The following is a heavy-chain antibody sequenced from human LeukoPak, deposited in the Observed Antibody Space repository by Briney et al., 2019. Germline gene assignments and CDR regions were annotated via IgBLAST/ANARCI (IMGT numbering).Heavy chain of an antibody. CDR2: INPSGGST. J-gene: IGHJ5*02. Sequence: ASVKVSCKASGYTFTGYAMHWVRQAPGQGLEWMGIINPSGGSTSYAQKFQGRVTMTRDMSTSTVYMELSSLRSEDTAVYYCARDGWAHYYDSSGPNWFDPWGQGTLVTVSS. D-gene: IGHD3-22*01. CDR3: ARDGWAHYYDSSGPNWFDP. V-gene: IGHV1-46*01. CDR1: GYTFTGYA.